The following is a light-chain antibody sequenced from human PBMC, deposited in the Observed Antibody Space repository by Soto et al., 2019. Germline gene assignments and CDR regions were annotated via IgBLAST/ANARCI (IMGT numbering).Light chain of an antibody. V-gene: IGKV3-20*01. Sequence: EIVLTQSPGTLSLSPGERATLSCRASQSVSSSDLAWYQQKPGQAPRLLIYGASSRATGIPDRFSGRGSGTDSTLTISRLEPEDFAVYYCQHYGISPWTFGQGTKVEIK. CDR3: QHYGISPWT. J-gene: IGKJ1*01. CDR1: QSVSSSD. CDR2: GAS.